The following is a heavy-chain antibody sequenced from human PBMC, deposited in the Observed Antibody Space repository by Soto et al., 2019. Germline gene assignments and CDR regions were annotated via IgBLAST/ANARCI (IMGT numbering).Heavy chain of an antibody. CDR1: GGTFSSYA. D-gene: IGHD6-13*01. V-gene: IGHV1-69*13. CDR3: ARRSSTGYRSSGRLDY. CDR2: IIPIFGTS. J-gene: IGHJ4*02. Sequence: SVKVSCKASGGTFSSYAISWVRQAPGQGLEWMGGIIPIFGTSNYAQKFQGRVTITADESTSTAYMELSSLRSEDTAVYYCARRSSTGYRSSGRLDYWGQGTLVTVSS.